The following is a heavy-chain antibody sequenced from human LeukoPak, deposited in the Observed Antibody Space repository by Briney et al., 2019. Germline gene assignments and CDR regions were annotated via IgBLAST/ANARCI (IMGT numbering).Heavy chain of an antibody. CDR3: ARQGGSSSPYYYYYMDV. J-gene: IGHJ6*03. CDR1: GYSISSGYY. Sequence: PSETLSLTCAVSGYSISSGYYWGWFRQPPGKGLEWIGCIFHSGNTYYNPSLKSRVSISVDTSKNHSSLKLTSVTAADSAVYYCARQGGSSSPYYYYYMDVWGKGTTVTVSS. CDR2: IFHSGNT. D-gene: IGHD6-13*01. V-gene: IGHV4-38-2*01.